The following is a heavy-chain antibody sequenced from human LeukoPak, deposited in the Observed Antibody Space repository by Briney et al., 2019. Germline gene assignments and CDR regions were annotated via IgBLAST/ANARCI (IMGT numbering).Heavy chain of an antibody. J-gene: IGHJ3*02. Sequence: ASVRVSCKASGYTFTSYGISWVRQAPGQGLEWMGWISAYNGNTNYAQKLQGRVTMTTDTSTSTAYMELRSLRSDDTAVYYCARGSGDYGSHAFDIWGQGTMVTVSS. CDR1: GYTFTSYG. CDR3: ARGSGDYGSHAFDI. V-gene: IGHV1-18*01. CDR2: ISAYNGNT. D-gene: IGHD3-10*01.